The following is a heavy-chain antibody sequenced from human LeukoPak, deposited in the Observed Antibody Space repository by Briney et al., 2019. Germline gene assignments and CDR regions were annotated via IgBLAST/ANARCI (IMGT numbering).Heavy chain of an antibody. V-gene: IGHV3-23*01. CDR2: IIGSGGST. Sequence: GGSLRLSCAASGFTFSSYAMSWVRQAPGKGLEWVSAIIGSGGSTFFPDSVKGRFTISRDNSKNTVYLQMSNLRAEDTAVYYCAKRGSGSSGLYYFDYWGQGTLVTVSS. CDR3: AKRGSGSSGLYYFDY. J-gene: IGHJ4*02. CDR1: GFTFSSYA. D-gene: IGHD3-10*01.